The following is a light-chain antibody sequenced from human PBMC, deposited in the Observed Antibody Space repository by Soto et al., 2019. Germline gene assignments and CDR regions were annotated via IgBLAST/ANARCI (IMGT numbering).Light chain of an antibody. Sequence: QSVLTQPPSASGTPGQRVTISCSGSSSNIGSKTVNWYQQLPGTAPKVLIYSNNQRPSGVPDRFSGSKSGTSASLAISGLQSEDEADYYCATWDDSLNVVFGGGTKLTVL. CDR1: SSNIGSKT. J-gene: IGLJ2*01. V-gene: IGLV1-44*01. CDR3: ATWDDSLNVV. CDR2: SNN.